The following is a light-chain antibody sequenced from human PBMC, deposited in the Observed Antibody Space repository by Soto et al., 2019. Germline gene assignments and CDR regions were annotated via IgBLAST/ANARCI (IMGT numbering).Light chain of an antibody. J-gene: IGLJ1*01. Sequence: QSALTQPASVSGSPGQSITISCTGTSSDVGGYIYVSWYQQHPGKAPKLMIYEVSNRPSGVSNRFSGSKSGNTASLTISGLQAEDEAEYYCSSYTSSSTPYVFGTGTKLTVL. CDR3: SSYTSSSTPYV. V-gene: IGLV2-14*01. CDR1: SSDVGGYIY. CDR2: EVS.